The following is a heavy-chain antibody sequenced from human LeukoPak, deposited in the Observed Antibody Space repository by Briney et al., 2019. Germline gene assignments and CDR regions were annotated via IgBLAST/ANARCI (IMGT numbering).Heavy chain of an antibody. D-gene: IGHD4-23*01. CDR2: IGTDGSST. J-gene: IGHJ3*02. CDR3: ARDKYGGNSNAFDI. V-gene: IGHV3-74*01. Sequence: GGSLRLSCAASGFTFSSYWMHWVRQVPGKGLVWVSRIGTDGSSTTYADYVKGRFSISRDNAKNTLYLQMNSLRAEDTAVYYCARDKYGGNSNAFDIWGQGTLVTVSS. CDR1: GFTFSSYW.